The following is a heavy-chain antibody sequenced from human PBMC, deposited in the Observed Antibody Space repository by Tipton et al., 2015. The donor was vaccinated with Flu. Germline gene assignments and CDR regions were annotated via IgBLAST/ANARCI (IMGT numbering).Heavy chain of an antibody. CDR2: INWNGGST. V-gene: IGHV3-20*04. Sequence: GSLRLSCAASGFTFDDYGISWVRQAPGKGLEWVSGINWNGGSTGYADSVKGRFTISRDNAKNSLYLQMNSLRAEDTALYYCARAGYCSGYSCPPDYWGQGTLVTVSS. D-gene: IGHD2-15*01. CDR1: GFTFDDYG. J-gene: IGHJ4*02. CDR3: ARAGYCSGYSCPPDY.